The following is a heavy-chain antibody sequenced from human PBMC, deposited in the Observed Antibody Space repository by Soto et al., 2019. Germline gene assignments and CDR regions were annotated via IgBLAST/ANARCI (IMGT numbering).Heavy chain of an antibody. Sequence: QVQLQESGPGLVRPSQTLSLTCTVSGGSVPSGGYYWIWIRHCPGKGLEWIGYIYSSGDTYYNPSLNSRIAMSVNTSKNQFSLQLTSVTVADTAIYYCTRDWGTPVTHGYDSWGQGILVTVS. CDR1: GGSVPSGGYY. D-gene: IGHD7-27*01. J-gene: IGHJ5*01. CDR2: IYSSGDT. V-gene: IGHV4-31*03. CDR3: TRDWGTPVTHGYDS.